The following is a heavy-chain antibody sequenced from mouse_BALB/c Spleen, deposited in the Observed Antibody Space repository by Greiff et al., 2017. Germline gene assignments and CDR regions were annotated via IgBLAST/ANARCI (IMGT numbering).Heavy chain of an antibody. D-gene: IGHD2-1*01. CDR1: GFTFSSYG. CDR2: INSNGGST. CDR3: AREGDGNYDYYAMDY. Sequence: EVHLVESGGGLVQPGGSLKLSCAASGFTFSSYGMSWVRQTPDKRLELVATINSNGGSTYYPDSVKGRYTISRDNAKNTLYLQMSSLKSEDTAMYYCAREGDGNYDYYAMDYWGQGTSVTVSS. J-gene: IGHJ4*01. V-gene: IGHV5-6-3*01.